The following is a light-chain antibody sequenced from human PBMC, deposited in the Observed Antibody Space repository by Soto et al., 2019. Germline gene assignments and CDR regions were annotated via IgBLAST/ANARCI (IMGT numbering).Light chain of an antibody. V-gene: IGLV2-14*03. CDR2: DVS. CDR3: GSEGASSAV. CDR1: TSDIGGYNY. J-gene: IGLJ2*01. Sequence: QSALTQPASVSGSPGQSITISCTGTTSDIGGYNYVSWYQQHPGKAPKLLIYDVSYRPSVISDRFAGSKSGNTASLTISGLPPEDDAYYYCGSEGASSAVFGGGTKLTVL.